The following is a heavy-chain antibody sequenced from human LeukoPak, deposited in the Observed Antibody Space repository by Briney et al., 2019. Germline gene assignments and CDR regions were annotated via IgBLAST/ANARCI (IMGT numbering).Heavy chain of an antibody. CDR3: ARDNYGGAYFDY. Sequence: ASVKVSCKASGYTFTSYYMHWVRQAPGQGLEWMGIINPSGGSTSYAQKFQGRVTMTRDMSTSTVYMELSSLRSEDTAVYYCARDNYGGAYFDYWGQGTLVTVSS. CDR2: INPSGGST. D-gene: IGHD4-11*01. J-gene: IGHJ4*02. CDR1: GYTFTSYY. V-gene: IGHV1-46*01.